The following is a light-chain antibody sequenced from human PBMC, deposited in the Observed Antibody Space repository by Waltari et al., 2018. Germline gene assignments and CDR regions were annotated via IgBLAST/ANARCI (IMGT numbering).Light chain of an antibody. CDR3: QQGYSSPPYT. Sequence: DIQMTQSPSTLSASVGDRVTIPCRASQSIRTYLNLYQQKPRKAPSLLIFAATSLQSGVPSRISGSGSGTEFTLPINNLVPEEYATYYCQQGYSSPPYTFGQGTKLLI. J-gene: IGKJ2*01. CDR2: AAT. V-gene: IGKV1-39*01. CDR1: QSIRTY.